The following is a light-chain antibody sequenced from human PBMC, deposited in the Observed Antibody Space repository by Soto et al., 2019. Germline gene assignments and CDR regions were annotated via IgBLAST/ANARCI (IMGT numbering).Light chain of an antibody. Sequence: QSVLTQPPSVSGAPGQRVTISCTGRSSNIGAGYDVHWYQQLPGAAPKLLIYTNFNRPSGVPDRFSASKSGPSGSLAITGLQAEDEADYYCQSYDSTLSGWVFGGGTKLTVL. CDR2: TNF. J-gene: IGLJ3*02. CDR3: QSYDSTLSGWV. V-gene: IGLV1-40*01. CDR1: SSNIGAGYD.